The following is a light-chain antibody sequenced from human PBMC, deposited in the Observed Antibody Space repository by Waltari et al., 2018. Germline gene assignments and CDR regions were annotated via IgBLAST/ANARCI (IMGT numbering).Light chain of an antibody. V-gene: IGKV3-15*01. CDR3: KHNNNWGT. Sequence: EIVMTQSPATLSVSPGERATLSCRASQSVSSNLAWYQQKPGQAPRLLIYGASTRATGIPARSSGSGSGTEFTLTISGMQPEDFAVYYCKHNNNWGTSGKGTKVE. J-gene: IGKJ1*01. CDR2: GAS. CDR1: QSVSSN.